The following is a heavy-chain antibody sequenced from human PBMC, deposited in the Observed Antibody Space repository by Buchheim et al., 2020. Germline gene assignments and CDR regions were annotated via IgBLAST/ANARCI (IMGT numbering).Heavy chain of an antibody. D-gene: IGHD3-22*01. V-gene: IGHV4-4*02. CDR1: GGSISSSNW. CDR2: IYYSGST. Sequence: QVQLQESGPGLVKPSGTLSLTCAVSGGSISSSNWWSWVRQPPGKGLEWIGYIYYSGSTYYNPSLKSRVTISVDTSKNQFSLKLSSVTAADTAVYYCARETHYYDSSGLDYWGQGTL. CDR3: ARETHYYDSSGLDY. J-gene: IGHJ4*02.